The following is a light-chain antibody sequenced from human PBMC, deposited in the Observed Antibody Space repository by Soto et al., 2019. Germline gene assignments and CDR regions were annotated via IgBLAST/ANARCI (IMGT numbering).Light chain of an antibody. Sequence: VVTQPPSVSGAPGQRVTVSCTGSRFNIGGGYDVHWYQQLPGRAPKLLISGSTNRPSGIPDRFSGSKSGTSASLAITGLQAEDEADYYCQSYDSSVTTYVFGRGTKLTV. J-gene: IGLJ1*01. CDR2: GST. CDR3: QSYDSSVTTYV. V-gene: IGLV1-40*01. CDR1: RFNIGGGYD.